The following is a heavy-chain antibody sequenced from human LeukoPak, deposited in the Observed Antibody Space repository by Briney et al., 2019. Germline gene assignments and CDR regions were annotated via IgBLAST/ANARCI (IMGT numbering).Heavy chain of an antibody. D-gene: IGHD3-22*01. J-gene: IGHJ3*02. V-gene: IGHV3-23*01. CDR3: AKDWRVYYYDSKPYAFDI. CDR2: ISGSGGST. CDR1: GFTFSSYA. Sequence: GGSLRLSCAASGFTFSSYAMSWVRQAPGKGLEWVSAISGSGGSTYYADSVKGRFTISRDNSKNTLYLQMNSLRAEDTAVYYCAKDWRVYYYDSKPYAFDIWGQGTMVTVSS.